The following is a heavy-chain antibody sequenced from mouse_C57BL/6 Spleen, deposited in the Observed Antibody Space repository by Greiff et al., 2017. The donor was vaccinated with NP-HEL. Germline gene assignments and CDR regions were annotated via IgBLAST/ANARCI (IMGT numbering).Heavy chain of an antibody. CDR1: GFTFNTYA. CDR2: IRSKSSNYAT. CDR3: VLVYDGYYAGIYFDY. V-gene: IGHV10-3*01. D-gene: IGHD2-3*01. Sequence: DVQLVESGGGLVQPKGSLKLSCAASGFTFNTYAMHWVRQAPGKGLEWVARIRSKSSNYATYYADSVKDRFTISRDDSQSMHYLQMNNLKTEDTAMYYCVLVYDGYYAGIYFDYWGQGTTLTVSS. J-gene: IGHJ2*01.